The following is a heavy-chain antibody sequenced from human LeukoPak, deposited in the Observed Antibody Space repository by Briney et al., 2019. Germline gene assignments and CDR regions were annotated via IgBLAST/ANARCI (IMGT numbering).Heavy chain of an antibody. D-gene: IGHD4-17*01. CDR1: GGSISSYY. V-gene: IGHV4-59*08. J-gene: IGHJ5*01. Sequence: SETLSLTCTVSGGSISSYYWSWLRHPPGKGLEWIGYVYSSGNTNYSPSLKSRVTISLDTSKNQFSLKMSSLTAADTAVYYCARRTPVTPNSFDSWGQGTLVTVSS. CDR3: ARRTPVTPNSFDS. CDR2: VYSSGNT.